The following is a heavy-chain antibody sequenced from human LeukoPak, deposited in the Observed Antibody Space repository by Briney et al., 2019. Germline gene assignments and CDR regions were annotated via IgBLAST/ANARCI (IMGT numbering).Heavy chain of an antibody. J-gene: IGHJ4*02. CDR3: ARSGAARITIFGVVIPWYFDY. D-gene: IGHD3-3*01. V-gene: IGHV3-30-3*01. Sequence: PGGSLRLSCAAPGFTFSSYAMHWVRQAPGKGLEWVAVISYDGSNKYYADSVKGRFTISRDNSKNTLYLQMNSLRAEDTAVYYCARSGAARITIFGVVIPWYFDYWGQGTLVTVSS. CDR1: GFTFSSYA. CDR2: ISYDGSNK.